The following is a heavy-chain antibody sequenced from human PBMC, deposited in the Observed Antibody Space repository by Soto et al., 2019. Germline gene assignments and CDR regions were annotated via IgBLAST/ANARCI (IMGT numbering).Heavy chain of an antibody. D-gene: IGHD6-13*01. CDR1: GFLFNDYA. V-gene: IGHV3-33*01. Sequence: QVQLVESGGGVVQPGGSLRLSCAASGFLFNDYAMHWVRQAPGKGLEWVSFIWYDGSNKHYADSVEGRFTIARDNTKNTVDPQMNTLRVEDTAVYYCARAPPASGSAMDVWGQGTTVTVS. CDR3: ARAPPASGSAMDV. J-gene: IGHJ6*02. CDR2: IWYDGSNK.